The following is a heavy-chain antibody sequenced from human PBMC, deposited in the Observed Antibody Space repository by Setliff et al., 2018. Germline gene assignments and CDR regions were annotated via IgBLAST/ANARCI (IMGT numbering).Heavy chain of an antibody. V-gene: IGHV1-69*13. D-gene: IGHD2-21*02. CDR2: FIPILGAT. CDR3: AKERTMAVSSIPDY. CDR1: GGTFSSSG. Sequence: ASVKVSCKSSGGTFSSSGITWVRQAPGQGLQWLGRFIPILGATNYAQNFQGRVTITADESTSTGYMELRSLRGDDTAVYYCAKERTMAVSSIPDYWGQGVLVTVSS. J-gene: IGHJ4*02.